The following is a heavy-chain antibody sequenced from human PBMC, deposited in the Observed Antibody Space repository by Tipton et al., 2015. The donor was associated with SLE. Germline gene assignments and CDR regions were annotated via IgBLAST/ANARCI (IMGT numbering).Heavy chain of an antibody. V-gene: IGHV4-34*01. Sequence: TLSLTCAVYGGSFSTYYWSWIRQPPGKGLEWIGEINHSGSTNYNPSLKSRVTISVDTSKNQFSLKLSSVTAADTAVYYCAREGTYGPESFNIWGQGTMVTVSS. CDR2: INHSGST. D-gene: IGHD3-10*01. J-gene: IGHJ3*02. CDR1: GGSFSTYY. CDR3: AREGTYGPESFNI.